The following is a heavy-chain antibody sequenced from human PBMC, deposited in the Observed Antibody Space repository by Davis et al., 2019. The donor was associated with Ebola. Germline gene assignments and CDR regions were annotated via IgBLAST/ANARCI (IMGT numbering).Heavy chain of an antibody. J-gene: IGHJ4*02. CDR2: ISGSGGST. Sequence: GESLKISCAASGFTFSSYAMSWVRQAPGKGLEWVSAISGSGGSTYYADSVKGRFTISRDNSKNTLYLQMNSLRAEDTAVYYCARSGEQQRYFDYWGQGTLVTVSS. D-gene: IGHD6-13*01. V-gene: IGHV3-23*01. CDR3: ARSGEQQRYFDY. CDR1: GFTFSSYA.